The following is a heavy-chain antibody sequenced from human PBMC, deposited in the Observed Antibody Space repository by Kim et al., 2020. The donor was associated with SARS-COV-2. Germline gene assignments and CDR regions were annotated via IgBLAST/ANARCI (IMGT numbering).Heavy chain of an antibody. CDR2: IIPILGIA. CDR3: ASERAGYSGYDPRAFDI. D-gene: IGHD5-12*01. V-gene: IGHV1-69*04. CDR1: GGTFSSYA. J-gene: IGHJ3*02. Sequence: SVKVSCKASGGTFSSYAISWVRQAPGQGLEWMGRIIPILGIANYAQKFQGRVTITADKSTSTAYMELSSLRSEDTAVYYCASERAGYSGYDPRAFDIWGQGTMVTVSS.